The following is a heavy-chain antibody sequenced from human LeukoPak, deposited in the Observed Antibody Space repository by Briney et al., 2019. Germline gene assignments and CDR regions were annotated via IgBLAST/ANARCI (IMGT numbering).Heavy chain of an antibody. CDR3: TTERFGDCSSTSCRGPDAFDI. D-gene: IGHD2-2*01. J-gene: IGHJ3*02. CDR2: IKSKTDGGTT. CDR1: GFTFSNAW. Sequence: GGSLRLSCAASGFTFSNAWMSWVRQAPGKGLEWVGRIKSKTDGGTTDYAAPVKGRFTISRDDSKNTLYLQMNSLKTEDTAVYYCTTERFGDCSSTSCRGPDAFDIWGQGTMVTVSS. V-gene: IGHV3-15*01.